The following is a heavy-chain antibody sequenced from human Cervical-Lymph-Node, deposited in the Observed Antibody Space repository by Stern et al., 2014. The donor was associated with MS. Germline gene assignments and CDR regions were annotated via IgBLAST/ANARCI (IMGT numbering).Heavy chain of an antibody. CDR1: GFTFSSYS. CDR2: ISSSSSYI. V-gene: IGHV3-21*01. Sequence: VQLVESGGGLVKPGGSLRLSCAASGFTFSSYSMNWVRQAPGKGLEWVSSISSSSSYIYYADSVKGRFTITRDNAKYSLYLQMNSLRAEDTAVYYCARIFTGREYNYGTDYWGQGTLVTVSS. D-gene: IGHD5-18*01. CDR3: ARIFTGREYNYGTDY. J-gene: IGHJ4*02.